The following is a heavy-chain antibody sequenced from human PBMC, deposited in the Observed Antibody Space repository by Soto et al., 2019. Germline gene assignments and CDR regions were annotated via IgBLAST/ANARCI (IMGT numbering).Heavy chain of an antibody. CDR2: INHSGST. Sequence: SETLSLTCAVYGGSFSGYYWSWIRQPPGKGLEWIGEINHSGSTNYNPSLKSRVTISVDTSKNQFSLKLSSVTAADTAVYYCARGYTIFGVVSYMDIWGKGTTVTVSS. J-gene: IGHJ6*03. CDR1: GGSFSGYY. CDR3: ARGYTIFGVVSYMDI. D-gene: IGHD3-3*01. V-gene: IGHV4-34*01.